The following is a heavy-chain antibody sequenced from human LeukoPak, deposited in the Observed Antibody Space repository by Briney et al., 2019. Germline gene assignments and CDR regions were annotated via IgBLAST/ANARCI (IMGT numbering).Heavy chain of an antibody. CDR1: GFTFSSYG. CDR3: ANRIAAAGN. J-gene: IGHJ4*02. D-gene: IGHD6-13*01. CDR2: ISHDGSNK. Sequence: GGSLRLSCAASGFTFSSYGMHWVRQAPGKGLEWVAVISHDGSNKYYADSVKGRFTISRDNSKNTLYLQMNSLRAEDTAVYYCANRIAAAGNWGQGTLVTVSS. V-gene: IGHV3-30*18.